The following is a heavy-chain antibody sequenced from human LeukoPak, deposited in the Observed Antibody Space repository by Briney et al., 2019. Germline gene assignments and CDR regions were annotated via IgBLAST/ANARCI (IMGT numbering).Heavy chain of an antibody. J-gene: IGHJ4*02. CDR2: IYYSGST. Sequence: PSETLSLTCTVSGGSISSGGYHWSWIRQHPGKGLEWIGYIYYSGSTYYNPSLKSRVTISVDTSKNQFSLKLSSVTAADTAVYYCARARSSWYPYFDYWGQGTPVTVSS. CDR3: ARARSSWYPYFDY. V-gene: IGHV4-31*03. D-gene: IGHD6-13*01. CDR1: GGSISSGGYH.